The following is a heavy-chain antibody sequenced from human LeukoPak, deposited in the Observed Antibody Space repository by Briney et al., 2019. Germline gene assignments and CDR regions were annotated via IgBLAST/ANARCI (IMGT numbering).Heavy chain of an antibody. J-gene: IGHJ4*02. V-gene: IGHV3-7*01. CDR1: GFVFSNYW. CDR2: IKEDGGET. Sequence: GGSLRLSCVASGFVFSNYWMGWVRQAPGKGLEWVANIKEDGGETYYVDSVKGRFTISSDNAKNSLDLQMNSLRDEDTAVYYCARRKEVQTTFDYWGQGTLVTVSS. D-gene: IGHD4/OR15-4a*01. CDR3: ARRKEVQTTFDY.